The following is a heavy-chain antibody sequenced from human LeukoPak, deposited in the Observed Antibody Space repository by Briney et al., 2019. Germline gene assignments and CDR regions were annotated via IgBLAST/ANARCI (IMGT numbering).Heavy chain of an antibody. CDR1: GVSINPYY. Sequence: SETLSLICTVSGVSINPYYWSWIRQVPGKGLEWLGYFLYSGSANYNPSLMSRLGMSVHPSKKHIPSTLTSVTPPDTAVYYGARNCSTTSCQYYYYPMYVWGKGTTVAVSS. CDR2: FLYSGSA. J-gene: IGHJ6*04. V-gene: IGHV4-59*08. D-gene: IGHD2-2*01. CDR3: ARNCSTTSCQYYYYPMYV.